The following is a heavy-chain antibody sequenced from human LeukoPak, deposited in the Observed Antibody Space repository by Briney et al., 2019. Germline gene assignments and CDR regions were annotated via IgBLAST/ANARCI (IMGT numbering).Heavy chain of an antibody. CDR2: IKQDGSVS. J-gene: IGHJ4*02. CDR3: ARANWNYVSYYFDY. D-gene: IGHD1-7*01. V-gene: IGHV3-7*03. Sequence: GGSLRLSCAASGFTFSNYWMSWVRQAPGKGLEWVASIKQDGSVSHYVDSVKGRFTISRDNSKNTLYLQMNSLRAEDTAVYYCARANWNYVSYYFDYWGQGTLVTVSS. CDR1: GFTFSNYW.